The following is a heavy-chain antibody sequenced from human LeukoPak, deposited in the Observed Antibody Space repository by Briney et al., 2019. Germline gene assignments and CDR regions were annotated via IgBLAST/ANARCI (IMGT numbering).Heavy chain of an antibody. CDR2: IKEDGGEI. CDR1: GITFSRSW. J-gene: IGHJ4*02. D-gene: IGHD3-22*01. V-gene: IGHV3-7*02. Sequence: GGSLRLSCAASGITFSRSWMSWVRQAPGKGLEWVAFIKEDGGEIYYVDSVKGRFTISRDNGENSLYLQMNSLRAEDTAVYYCARVYYYDSRGWGQGTLVTVSS. CDR3: ARVYYYDSRG.